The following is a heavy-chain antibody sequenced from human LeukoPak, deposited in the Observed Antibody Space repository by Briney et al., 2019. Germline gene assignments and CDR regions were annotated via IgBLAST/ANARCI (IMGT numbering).Heavy chain of an antibody. V-gene: IGHV4-59*01. CDR2: IYYSGST. Sequence: SETLSLTCTVSGGSISSYYWSWIRQPPGKGLEWIGYIYYSGSTNYNPSLKSRVTISVDTSKNQFSLKLSSVTAADTAVYYCAKMTAYYYYYMDVWGKGTTVTVSS. CDR1: GGSISSYY. CDR3: AKMTAYYYYYMDV. J-gene: IGHJ6*03. D-gene: IGHD2-21*02.